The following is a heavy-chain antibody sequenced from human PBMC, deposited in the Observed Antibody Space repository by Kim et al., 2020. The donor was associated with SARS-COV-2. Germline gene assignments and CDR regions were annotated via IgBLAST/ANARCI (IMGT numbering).Heavy chain of an antibody. V-gene: IGHV1-46*01. D-gene: IGHD3-16*02. J-gene: IGHJ4*02. CDR3: ARTLTFGGVVAYFDY. Sequence: QKFRGRVNMTRVTSTSTVYMELSSLRSEDTAMYYCARTLTFGGVVAYFDYWGQGTLVTVSS.